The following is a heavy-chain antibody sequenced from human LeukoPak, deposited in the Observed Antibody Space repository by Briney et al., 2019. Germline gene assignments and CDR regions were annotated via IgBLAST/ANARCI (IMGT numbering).Heavy chain of an antibody. D-gene: IGHD6-19*01. CDR1: GFTFSSYW. J-gene: IGHJ4*02. CDR2: INSDGSST. CDR3: AKGYSSGWYYFDY. V-gene: IGHV3-74*01. Sequence: GGSLRLSCAASGFTFSSYWMHWVREAPGKGLGWGSRINSDGSSTNYADSVRGRLTISRDNSKNTLSLQMNSLRADDTAVYYCAKGYSSGWYYFDYWGQGTLVTVSS.